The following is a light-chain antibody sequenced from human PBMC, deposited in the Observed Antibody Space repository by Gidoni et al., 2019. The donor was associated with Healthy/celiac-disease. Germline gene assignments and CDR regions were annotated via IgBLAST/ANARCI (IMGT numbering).Light chain of an antibody. Sequence: DIQMTQSPSSLSASVGDRVTITCPASQSSSSYLNWYQQKPGKAPKLLIYAASSLQSGVPSRFSGSGSGTDFTLTISSLQPEDFATYYCQQSYSTPPYTFGQGTKLEIK. CDR1: QSSSSY. CDR3: QQSYSTPPYT. CDR2: AAS. J-gene: IGKJ2*01. V-gene: IGKV1-39*01.